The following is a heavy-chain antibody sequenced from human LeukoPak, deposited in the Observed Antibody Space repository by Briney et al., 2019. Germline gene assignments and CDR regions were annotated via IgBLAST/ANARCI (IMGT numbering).Heavy chain of an antibody. Sequence: GGSLILSCAASGFTFANYAMNWVRQAPGRGLEWVSYICGTCGGTKYVDSVKGRFTISRDNSKNTLYLQMNDLRAEDTATYYCARDVSYLDYWGQGTLVTVSS. CDR1: GFTFANYA. CDR3: ARDVSYLDY. CDR2: ICGTCGGT. J-gene: IGHJ4*02. V-gene: IGHV3-23*01. D-gene: IGHD5/OR15-5a*01.